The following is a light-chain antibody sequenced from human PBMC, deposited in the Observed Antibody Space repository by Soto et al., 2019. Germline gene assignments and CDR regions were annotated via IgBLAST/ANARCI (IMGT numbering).Light chain of an antibody. V-gene: IGKV1-39*01. CDR3: QQGYRTPLT. CDR1: HSISTY. J-gene: IGKJ4*01. Sequence: DIQMTQSPSSLSASVGDRVTITCRARHSISTYLNWYQQKPGKAPNLLIYAASSLQSGVPSRFSGSGSGTDFTLTISSLQPEDFATYYCQQGYRTPLTFGGGTKVEIK. CDR2: AAS.